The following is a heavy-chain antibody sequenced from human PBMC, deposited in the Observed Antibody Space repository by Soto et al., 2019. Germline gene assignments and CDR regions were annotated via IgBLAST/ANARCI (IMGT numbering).Heavy chain of an antibody. Sequence: EVQLVESGGGLVQPGRSLRLSYAASGFTFDDYAMHWVRQAPGKGLEWVSGISWNSGSIGYADSVKGRFTISRDNAKNSLYLQMNSLRAEDTALYYCAKGVSYYDILTRYFQHWGQGTLVTVSS. D-gene: IGHD3-9*01. CDR1: GFTFDDYA. V-gene: IGHV3-9*01. J-gene: IGHJ1*01. CDR3: AKGVSYYDILTRYFQH. CDR2: ISWNSGSI.